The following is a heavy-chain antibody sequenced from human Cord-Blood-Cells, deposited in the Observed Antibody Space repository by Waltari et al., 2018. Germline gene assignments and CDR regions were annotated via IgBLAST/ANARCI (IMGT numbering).Heavy chain of an antibody. V-gene: IGHV1-69*06. Sequence: PIFGTANYAQKFQGRVTITADKSTSTAYMELSSLRSEDTAVYYCARVVDLMQYFDYWGQGTLVTVSS. J-gene: IGHJ4*02. D-gene: IGHD3-16*01. CDR3: ARVVDLMQYFDY. CDR2: PIFGTA.